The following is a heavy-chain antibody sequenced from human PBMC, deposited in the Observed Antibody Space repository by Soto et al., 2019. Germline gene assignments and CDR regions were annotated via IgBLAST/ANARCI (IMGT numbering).Heavy chain of an antibody. CDR1: GGSISSGGYY. V-gene: IGHV4-31*03. CDR3: ARAHGNYYYGMDV. J-gene: IGHJ6*02. CDR2: IFYSGST. Sequence: SETLSLTCTVSGGSISSGGYYWTWIRQHPGKGLEWIGFIFYSGSTYYNPSLKSRVTISVDKSKNQFSLKLSSVTAADTAVYYCARAHGNYYYGMDVWGQGTTVTVSS. D-gene: IGHD4-17*01.